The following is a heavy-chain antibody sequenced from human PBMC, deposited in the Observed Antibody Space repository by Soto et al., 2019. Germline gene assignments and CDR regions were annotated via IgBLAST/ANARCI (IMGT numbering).Heavy chain of an antibody. CDR1: GFAFSTYW. CDR3: ARGGRRSGSYADAFDI. D-gene: IGHD1-26*01. Sequence: AGGSLRLSCAASGFAFSTYWMSWVRQAPGKGLEWVANIKQDGSEKYYVDSVKGRFTISRDNAKNSLYLQMNSLRAEDTAVYYCARGGRRSGSYADAFDIWGQGTMVTVSS. V-gene: IGHV3-7*03. J-gene: IGHJ3*02. CDR2: IKQDGSEK.